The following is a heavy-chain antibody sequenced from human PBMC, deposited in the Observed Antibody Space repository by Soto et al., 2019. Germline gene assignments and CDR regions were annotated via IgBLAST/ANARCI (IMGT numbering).Heavy chain of an antibody. CDR1: GFTFSSYS. CDR2: IHNSSSTI. J-gene: IGHJ4*02. D-gene: IGHD2-2*01. Sequence: EVQLVESGGDLVQPGGSLSLSCAASGFTFSSYSMNWVRQAPGKGLEWVSYIHNSSSTIYYADSVRGRFTISRDNAKNSLYLQMNSLRDEDTAVYYCARGVQIIVLLPAAIDYWGQGTLVTVSS. V-gene: IGHV3-48*02. CDR3: ARGVQIIVLLPAAIDY.